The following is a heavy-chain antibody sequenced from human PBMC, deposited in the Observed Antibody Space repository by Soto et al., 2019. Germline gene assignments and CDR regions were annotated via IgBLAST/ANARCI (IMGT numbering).Heavy chain of an antibody. CDR1: GFTFRSYG. CDR3: AKELSSSWFYYYYGMDV. D-gene: IGHD6-13*01. V-gene: IGHV3-30*18. J-gene: IGHJ6*02. Sequence: QVQLVESGGGVVQPGRSLRLSCAASGFTFRSYGMHWVRQAPGKGLEWVAVISYDGSNKYYADSVKGRFTISRDNSKNTLYLQMNSLRAEDTAVYYCAKELSSSWFYYYYGMDVWGQGTTVTVSS. CDR2: ISYDGSNK.